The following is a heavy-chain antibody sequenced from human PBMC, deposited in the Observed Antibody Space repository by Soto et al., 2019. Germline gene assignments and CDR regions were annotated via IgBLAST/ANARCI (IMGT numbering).Heavy chain of an antibody. CDR3: ARGRASGTSYPLDY. Sequence: GSAGKGCSKAWGNTFTRYEIQWGRQATGHGLEWMGWINPNSGNIGYAQKLQGRVPMTRDTAIRTAYMEASRLRSDDTAVYYCARGRASGTSYPLDYPGPGPFLTLSS. CDR1: GNTFTRYE. V-gene: IGHV1-8*01. CDR2: INPNSGNI. J-gene: IGHJ4*02. D-gene: IGHD3-10*01.